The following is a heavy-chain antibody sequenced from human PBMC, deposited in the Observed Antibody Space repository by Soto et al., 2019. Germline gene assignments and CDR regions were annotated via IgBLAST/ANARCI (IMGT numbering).Heavy chain of an antibody. J-gene: IGHJ6*02. CDR1: GGTFSSYA. D-gene: IGHD2-15*01. V-gene: IGHV1-69*05. Sequence: SVKVSCKASGGTFSSYAISWVRQAPGQGLEWMGGIIPIFGTANYPQKFQGRVTITRDTSASTAYMELSSLRSEDTAVYYCAKVVAATHYYYGMDVWGQGTTVTVSS. CDR2: IIPIFGTA. CDR3: AKVVAATHYYYGMDV.